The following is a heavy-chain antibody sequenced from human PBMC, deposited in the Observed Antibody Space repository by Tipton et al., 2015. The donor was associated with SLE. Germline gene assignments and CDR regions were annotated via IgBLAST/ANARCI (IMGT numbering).Heavy chain of an antibody. D-gene: IGHD5-24*01. CDR3: AREAPPWPHFDL. J-gene: IGHJ2*01. CDR2: IIPIFGTA. V-gene: IGHV1-69*01. Sequence: QSGAEVKKPGSSVKVSCKASGGTFSSYANSWVRQAPGQGLEWMGGIIPIFGTANYAQKFQGRVTITADESTSTAYMELSSLRSEDTAVYYCAREAPPWPHFDLWGRGTLVTVSS. CDR1: GGTFSSYA.